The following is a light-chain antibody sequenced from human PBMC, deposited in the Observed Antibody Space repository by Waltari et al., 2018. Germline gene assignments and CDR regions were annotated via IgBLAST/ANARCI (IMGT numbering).Light chain of an antibody. Sequence: QPVVTQEPSLSVSPGGTVPLTCALSPGSISSTSSASWYQQSPGQAPRTLVDKTNRRSSGVPDRFSGSVLGNKAALTITGAQADDESDYYCLLYMGSGIWVFGGGTKLTVL. CDR1: PGSISSTSS. J-gene: IGLJ3*02. V-gene: IGLV8-61*01. CDR3: LLYMGSGIWV. CDR2: KTN.